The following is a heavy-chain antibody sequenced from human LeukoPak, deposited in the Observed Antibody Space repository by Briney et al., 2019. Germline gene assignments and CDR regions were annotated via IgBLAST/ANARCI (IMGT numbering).Heavy chain of an antibody. Sequence: SQTLSLTCTVSGGSISSSSYYWGWIRQPPGKGLEWIGSIYYSGSTYYNPSLKSRVTISVDTSKNQFSLKLSSVTAADTAVYYCVLASSAAIGAFDIWGQGTMVTVSS. J-gene: IGHJ3*02. V-gene: IGHV4-39*01. CDR3: VLASSAAIGAFDI. CDR1: GGSISSSSYY. CDR2: IYYSGST. D-gene: IGHD2-2*02.